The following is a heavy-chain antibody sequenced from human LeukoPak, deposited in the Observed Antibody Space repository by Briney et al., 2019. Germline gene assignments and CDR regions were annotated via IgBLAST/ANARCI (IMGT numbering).Heavy chain of an antibody. CDR1: GYSSTNYG. D-gene: IGHD2-15*01. CDR3: VRSGYCYGGTCHSGAFDI. J-gene: IGHJ3*02. Sequence: ASVKVSCKASGYSSTNYGISWVRQAPGQGLEWMGWIHIYRGNTNYAQKFQGRVTMTTDTSTSTAYMELRSLRSDDTAVYYCVRSGYCYGGTCHSGAFDIWGQGTVVTVSS. V-gene: IGHV1-18*01. CDR2: IHIYRGNT.